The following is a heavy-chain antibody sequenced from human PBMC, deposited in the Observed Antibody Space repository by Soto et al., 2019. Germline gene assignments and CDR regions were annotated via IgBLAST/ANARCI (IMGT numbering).Heavy chain of an antibody. Sequence: QVQLVQSGAEVKKPGASVKVSCKASGYTFTSYAMHWVRQAPGQRLEWMGWINAGNGNTKYSQKFLVRVPITRDTSGSSAYMELSSLKSADTAVYYCSRGGYYDSGGYPSYFVYWGQGNLVTVSS. CDR3: SRGGYYDSGGYPSYFVY. CDR1: GYTFTSYA. CDR2: INAGNGNT. J-gene: IGHJ4*02. D-gene: IGHD3-22*01. V-gene: IGHV1-3*01.